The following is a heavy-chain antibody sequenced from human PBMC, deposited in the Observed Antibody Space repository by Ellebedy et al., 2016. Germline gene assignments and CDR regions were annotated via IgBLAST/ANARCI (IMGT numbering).Heavy chain of an antibody. D-gene: IGHD1-26*01. CDR2: INTGNVNI. V-gene: IGHV1-3*04. J-gene: IGHJ6*02. Sequence: ASVKVSCXASGYTFTSHSIHWVRQAPGQSLEWMGWINTGNVNIKYSQKFQGRVTITRDTSASTAYMELSSLRYEDTAVYYCATDLRSSGIYPDAMDVWGQGTTVTVSS. CDR1: GYTFTSHS. CDR3: ATDLRSSGIYPDAMDV.